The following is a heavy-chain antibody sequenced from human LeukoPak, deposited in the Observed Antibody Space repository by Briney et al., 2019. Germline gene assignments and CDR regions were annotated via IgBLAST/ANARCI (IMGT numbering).Heavy chain of an antibody. CDR3: ARRTYYYDGSPFDL. D-gene: IGHD3-22*01. Sequence: SETLSLTCTVSGGFISSGDNYWGWIRQPAGKGLEWIGRIYISGSTDYNPSLKSRVTISLDTSKSQFSLNLTSVTAADTAVYYCARRTYYYDGSPFDLWGRGALVTVSS. CDR2: IYISGST. CDR1: GGFISSGDNY. V-gene: IGHV4-61*02. J-gene: IGHJ4*02.